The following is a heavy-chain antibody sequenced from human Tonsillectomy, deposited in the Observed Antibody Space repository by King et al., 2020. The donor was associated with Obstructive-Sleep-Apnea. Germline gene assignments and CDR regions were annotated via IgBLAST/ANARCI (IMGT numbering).Heavy chain of an antibody. Sequence: VQLVESGGGLVQPGGSLRLSCGASGFTFSSYAMSWVRQAPGKGLEWVSAINGGSDRTYYADSVKGRFTISRDNSKNTLYLQMNGLRAEDTAVYYCSKEVPVDTNCDYWGQGAPVTVSS. V-gene: IGHV3-23*04. D-gene: IGHD5-18*01. CDR1: GFTFSSYA. J-gene: IGHJ4*02. CDR3: SKEVPVDTNCDY. CDR2: INGGSDRT.